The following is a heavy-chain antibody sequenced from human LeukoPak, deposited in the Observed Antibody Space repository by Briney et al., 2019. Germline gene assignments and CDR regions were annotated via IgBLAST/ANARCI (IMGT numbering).Heavy chain of an antibody. Sequence: GGSLRLSCAASGFTFSSYAMSWVRQAPGKGLEWVSAISGSGGSTYYADSVRGRFTISRDNSKNTLYLQMNSLRAEDTAVYYCAKDRGYYGSGSYLDYWGQGTLVTVSS. CDR1: GFTFSSYA. J-gene: IGHJ4*02. D-gene: IGHD3-10*01. V-gene: IGHV3-23*01. CDR3: AKDRGYYGSGSYLDY. CDR2: ISGSGGST.